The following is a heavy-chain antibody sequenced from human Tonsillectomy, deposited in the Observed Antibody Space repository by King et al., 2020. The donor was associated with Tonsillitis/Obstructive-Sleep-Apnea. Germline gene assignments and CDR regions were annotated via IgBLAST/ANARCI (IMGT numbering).Heavy chain of an antibody. CDR3: AREARGYCSSTSCFDY. D-gene: IGHD2-2*01. V-gene: IGHV4-31*03. CDR2: IYYSGST. J-gene: IGHJ4*02. CDR1: GGSISRGGYY. Sequence: LQLQESGPGLVKPSQTLSLTCTVSGGSISRGGYYWSWIRQHPGKGLEWIGYIYYSGSTYYNPSLKSRVTISVETSKNQVSLKLSSVTAADTAVYDCAREARGYCSSTSCFDYWGQGTLVTVSS.